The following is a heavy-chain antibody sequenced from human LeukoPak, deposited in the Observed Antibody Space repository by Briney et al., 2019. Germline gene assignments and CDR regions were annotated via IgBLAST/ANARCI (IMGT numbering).Heavy chain of an antibody. CDR3: ARDNDYYDLHY. V-gene: IGHV3-33*08. CDR2: VWYDDAVK. CDR1: GFTFSRHG. J-gene: IGHJ4*02. Sequence: GRSLRLSCAASGFTFSRHGMHWVRQAPGKGLERLAVVWYDDAVKNYADSVKGRFTISRDNSKNTLFLQMNNLSAEDTAVYYCARDNDYYDLHYWGQGTLVTVSS. D-gene: IGHD3-22*01.